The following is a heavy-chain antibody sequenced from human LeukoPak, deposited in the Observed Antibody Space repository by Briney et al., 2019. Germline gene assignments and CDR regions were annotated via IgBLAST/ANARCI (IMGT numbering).Heavy chain of an antibody. CDR3: ARDAGYGGNSDY. D-gene: IGHD4-23*01. J-gene: IGHJ4*02. CDR1: GFTFNMYW. CDR2: INKDGSDK. V-gene: IGHV3-7*01. Sequence: GSLPLSCAASGFTFNMYWMTWVRQAPGKGLESVAYINKDGSDKYYVDSVKGRFTVSRDNAKNSLYLQMNSLRAEDTAVYYCARDAGYGGNSDYWGQGTLVTVSS.